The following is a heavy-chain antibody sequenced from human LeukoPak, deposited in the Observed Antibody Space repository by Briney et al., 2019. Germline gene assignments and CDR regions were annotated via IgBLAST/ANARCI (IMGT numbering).Heavy chain of an antibody. CDR1: GGSISSYY. V-gene: IGHV4-59*08. CDR2: IYYSGST. CDR3: ARHLPYDSSGYYLDAFDI. J-gene: IGHJ3*02. D-gene: IGHD3-22*01. Sequence: PETLSLTCTVSGGSISSYYWSWIRQPPGKGLEWIGYIYYSGSTNYNPSLKSRVTISVDTSKNQFSLKLSSVTAADTAVYYCARHLPYDSSGYYLDAFDIWGQGTMVTVSS.